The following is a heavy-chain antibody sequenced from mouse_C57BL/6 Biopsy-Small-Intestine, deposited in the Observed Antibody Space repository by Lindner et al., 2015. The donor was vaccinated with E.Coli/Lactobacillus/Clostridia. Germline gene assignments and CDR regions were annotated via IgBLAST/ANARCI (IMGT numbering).Heavy chain of an antibody. V-gene: IGHV1S26*01. CDR3: ARQVTLAGLSWFDT. J-gene: IGHJ3*01. CDR1: GYTFNTFP. CDR2: ISGHTGQT. Sequence: SVKVSCKTSGYTFNTFPITWVRKAPGRGLEWLGWISGHTGQTNYVQHLRDRVTMTTDTSTNTAYLELRSLKSDDAAIYFCARQVTLAGLSWFDTWGQGTLVTVSA. D-gene: IGHD2-3*01.